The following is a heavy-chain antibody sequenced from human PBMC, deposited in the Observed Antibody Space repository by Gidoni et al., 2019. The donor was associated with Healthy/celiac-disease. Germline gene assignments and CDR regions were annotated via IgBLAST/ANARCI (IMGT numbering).Heavy chain of an antibody. J-gene: IGHJ6*03. CDR1: GGSISSYY. CDR2: IYYSGST. Sequence: QVQLQESGPGLVKPSETLSLTCTVSGGSISSYYWSWIRQPPGKGLEWIGNIYYSGSTNYNPSLKSRVTISVDTSKNQFSLKLSSVTAADTAVYYCARGTMSSSSAYYYYMDVWGKGTTVTVSS. V-gene: IGHV4-59*01. D-gene: IGHD6-6*01. CDR3: ARGTMSSSSAYYYYMDV.